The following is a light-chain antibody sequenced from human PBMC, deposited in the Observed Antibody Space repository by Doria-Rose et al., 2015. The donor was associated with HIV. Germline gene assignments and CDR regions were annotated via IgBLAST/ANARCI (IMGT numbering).Light chain of an antibody. CDR2: DGS. CDR3: HQYGTSRT. J-gene: IGKJ1*01. CDR1: QSFSSTY. V-gene: IGKV3-20*01. Sequence: TQSPGTLSLSPGERATLSCRASQSFSSTYLAWYQQKPGQAPSLLIYDGSTRATGIPDRFSASGSGTDFTLTINRLEPEDFALYYCHQYGTSRTFGQGIKVEI.